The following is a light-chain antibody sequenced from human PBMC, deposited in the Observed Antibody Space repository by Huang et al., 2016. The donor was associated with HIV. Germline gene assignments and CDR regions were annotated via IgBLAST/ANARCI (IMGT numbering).Light chain of an antibody. CDR1: QSLLYRSNNKNY. Sequence: DIVMTQSPDSLAVSLGERAAINCTSSQSLLYRSNNKNYLAWYQQKPGQPPKLLIYWASTRESGGPDRFSGGGSGTDFTLTISSLQAADVAVYYCQQYYNTPFTFGPGTKVDIK. V-gene: IGKV4-1*01. CDR2: WAS. CDR3: QQYYNTPFT. J-gene: IGKJ3*01.